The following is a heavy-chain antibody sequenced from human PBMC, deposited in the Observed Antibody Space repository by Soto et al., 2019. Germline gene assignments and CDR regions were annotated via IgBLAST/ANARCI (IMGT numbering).Heavy chain of an antibody. J-gene: IGHJ4*02. CDR3: VRTSLVVAAATREDY. CDR1: GFTFSSYW. Sequence: EVQLVESGGGLVQPGGSLRLSCAASGFTFSSYWMHWVRKAPGKGLVWVSRINRDGSSTSYADSVKGRSTISRDNAKNTLYLQMNSLRAEDTAVYYCVRTSLVVAAATREDYWGQGTLVTVSS. V-gene: IGHV3-74*01. CDR2: INRDGSST. D-gene: IGHD2-15*01.